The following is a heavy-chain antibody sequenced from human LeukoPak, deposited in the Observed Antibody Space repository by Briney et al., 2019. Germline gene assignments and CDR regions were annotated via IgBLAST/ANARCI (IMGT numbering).Heavy chain of an antibody. D-gene: IGHD1-1*01. Sequence: GRSLTLSCTPCGFTFGHYAMSWVRQAPGEGLEWVGFIRRKAYGGTTVYAASVKDSFTISRDDSKSIAYLQMHSQKPEDTALYCCATQHYGGYNYWGQGNLCTVSS. J-gene: IGHJ4*02. CDR3: ATQHYGGYNY. V-gene: IGHV3-49*04. CDR1: GFTFGHYA. CDR2: IRRKAYGGTT.